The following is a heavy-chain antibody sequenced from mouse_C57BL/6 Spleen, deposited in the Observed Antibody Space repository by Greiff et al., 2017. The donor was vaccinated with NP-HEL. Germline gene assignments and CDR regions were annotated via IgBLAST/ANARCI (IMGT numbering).Heavy chain of an antibody. J-gene: IGHJ4*01. CDR3: AREGETGTEDAMGY. Sequence: VKVVESGAELVKPGASVKISCKASGYAFSSYWMNWVKQRPGKGLEWIGQIYPGDGDTNYNGKFKGKATLTADKSSSTAYMQLSSLTSEDSAVCFCAREGETGTEDAMGYWGQGTSVTVSS. D-gene: IGHD4-1*01. CDR2: IYPGDGDT. CDR1: GYAFSSYW. V-gene: IGHV1-80*01.